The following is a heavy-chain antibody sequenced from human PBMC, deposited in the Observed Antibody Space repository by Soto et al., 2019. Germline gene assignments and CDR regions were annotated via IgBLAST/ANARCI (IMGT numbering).Heavy chain of an antibody. CDR1: GFTFSSYG. CDR2: ISYDGSNK. D-gene: IGHD3-22*01. J-gene: IGHJ4*02. CDR3: AKDRSSGYYYVDY. V-gene: IGHV3-30*18. Sequence: PGGSLRLSCAASGFTFSSYGMHWVRQAPGKGLEWVAVISYDGSNKYYADSVKGRFTISRDNSQNTLYLQMNSLRAEDTAVYYCAKDRSSGYYYVDYWGQGTLVTSPQ.